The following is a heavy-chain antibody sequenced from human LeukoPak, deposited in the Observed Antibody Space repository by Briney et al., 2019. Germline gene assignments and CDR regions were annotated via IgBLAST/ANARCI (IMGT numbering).Heavy chain of an antibody. CDR3: ARDPFLPAAIGDFDY. Sequence: ASVRVSCKASPYMLTAYNIHWVRQAPGQGLEWMGWINPDRGGTNYAQKFQGRVTMTRDTSISTAYMELSGLKSDDTAVYYCARDPFLPAAIGDFDYWGQGTLVTVSS. D-gene: IGHD2-2*02. V-gene: IGHV1-2*02. CDR1: PYMLTAYN. J-gene: IGHJ4*02. CDR2: INPDRGGT.